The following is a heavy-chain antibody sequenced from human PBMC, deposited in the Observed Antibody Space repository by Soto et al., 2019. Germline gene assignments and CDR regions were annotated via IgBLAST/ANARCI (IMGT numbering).Heavy chain of an antibody. CDR2: IRQDGSQI. V-gene: IGHV3-7*03. J-gene: IGHJ3*02. Sequence: GGSLRLSCAASGFTFSNYWMSWVRQAPGKGLEWVANIRQDGSQIQYVDSVKGRFTASRDNAKNSLYLQMSNLGVEDTALYYCARDPYGNAFGAFDIWGQGTKVTVS. D-gene: IGHD3-10*01. CDR1: GFTFSNYW. CDR3: ARDPYGNAFGAFDI.